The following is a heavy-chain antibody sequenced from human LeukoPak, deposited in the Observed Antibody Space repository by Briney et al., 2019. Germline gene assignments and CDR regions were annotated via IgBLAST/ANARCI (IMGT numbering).Heavy chain of an antibody. Sequence: GGSLRLSCTASGFTFSTYSMTWVRQAPGKGLEWVANIKEDGSEIHYVDSVKGRFTISRDNAKNSLYLQMNSLRAEDTAVYYCASRAWVDSWGQGTLVTVSS. CDR1: GFTFSTYS. CDR3: ASRAWVDS. CDR2: IKEDGSEI. V-gene: IGHV3-7*01. J-gene: IGHJ5*01.